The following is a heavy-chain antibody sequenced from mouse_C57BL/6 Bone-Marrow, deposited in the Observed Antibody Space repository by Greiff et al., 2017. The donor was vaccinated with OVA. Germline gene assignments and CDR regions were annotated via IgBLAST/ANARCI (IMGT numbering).Heavy chain of an antibody. J-gene: IGHJ2*01. CDR3: ARWMVTGGYYFDY. CDR2: IRNKANGYTT. Sequence: EVMLVESGGGLVQPGGSLSLSCAASGFTFTDYYMSWVRQPPGKALEWLGFIRNKANGYTTEYSASVKGRFTISRDNSQSILYLQMNALRAEDSATYYCARWMVTGGYYFDYWGQGTTLTVSS. V-gene: IGHV7-3*01. CDR1: GFTFTDYY. D-gene: IGHD2-2*01.